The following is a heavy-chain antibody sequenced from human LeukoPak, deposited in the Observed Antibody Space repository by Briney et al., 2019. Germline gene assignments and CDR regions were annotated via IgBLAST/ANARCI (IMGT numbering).Heavy chain of an antibody. Sequence: GESLKISRKGSGYTFTTHWIAWVRPMPGKGLEWMGIIFPGDSDTTYSPSFEGQVTISADKSINTAYLQWSSLKAPDTAMYYCATSESQTRFDFWGQGTLVTVSS. CDR1: GYTFTTHW. D-gene: IGHD1/OR15-1a*01. J-gene: IGHJ4*02. CDR3: ATSESQTRFDF. CDR2: IFPGDSDT. V-gene: IGHV5-51*01.